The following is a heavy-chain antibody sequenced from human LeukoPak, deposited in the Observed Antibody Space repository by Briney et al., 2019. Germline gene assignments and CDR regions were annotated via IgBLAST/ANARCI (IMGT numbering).Heavy chain of an antibody. D-gene: IGHD1-26*01. Sequence: KPSQTLSLTCTVSGGSISSGSYYWSWIRQPAGKGLEWIGRIYTSGSTNYNPSLKSRVTISVDTSKNQFSLKLSSVTAADTAVYYCARLRGEYGGSPNDYWGQGTLVTVSS. CDR3: ARLRGEYGGSPNDY. J-gene: IGHJ4*02. V-gene: IGHV4-61*02. CDR1: GGSISSGSYY. CDR2: IYTSGST.